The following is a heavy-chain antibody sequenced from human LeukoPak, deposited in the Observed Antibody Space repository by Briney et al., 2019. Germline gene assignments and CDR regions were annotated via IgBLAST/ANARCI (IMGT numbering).Heavy chain of an antibody. V-gene: IGHV3-30*18. Sequence: PGGSLRLSCAASGFTFSNYGMHWVRQAPGKGLEWVAVISYDGTNKYYADSVKGRFTISRDNSKNTLYLQMNSLRGEDTAVYYCAKDSSSSNNYCGMDVWGQGTTVTVSS. CDR3: AKDSSSSNNYCGMDV. J-gene: IGHJ6*02. CDR1: GFTFSNYG. D-gene: IGHD6-6*01. CDR2: ISYDGTNK.